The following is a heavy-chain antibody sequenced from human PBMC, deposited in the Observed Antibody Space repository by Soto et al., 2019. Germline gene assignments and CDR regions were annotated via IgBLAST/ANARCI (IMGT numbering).Heavy chain of an antibody. Sequence: GGSLRLSCAASGFTFSSYSMNWVRQAPGKGLEWVSSISSSSSYIYYADSVKGRFTISRDNAKNSLYLQMNSLGAEDTAVYYCARDTGLITMVRGDAFDIWGQGSMVTVSS. V-gene: IGHV3-21*01. CDR1: GFTFSSYS. CDR3: ARDTGLITMVRGDAFDI. CDR2: ISSSSSYI. J-gene: IGHJ3*02. D-gene: IGHD3-10*01.